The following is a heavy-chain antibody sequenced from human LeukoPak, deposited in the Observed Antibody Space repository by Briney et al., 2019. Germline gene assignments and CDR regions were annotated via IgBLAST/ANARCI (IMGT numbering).Heavy chain of an antibody. Sequence: GESLQISCQGSGSSFTSYWISGVRQLPGKGLEWMGRIDPSDSYTNYSPSLQGHVTISADKSISTAYLQWSSLKASDTAMYYCARLYYYGSGSYYSTWFDPWGQGTLVTVSS. CDR2: IDPSDSYT. D-gene: IGHD3-10*01. J-gene: IGHJ5*02. CDR1: GSSFTSYW. V-gene: IGHV5-10-1*01. CDR3: ARLYYYGSGSYYSTWFDP.